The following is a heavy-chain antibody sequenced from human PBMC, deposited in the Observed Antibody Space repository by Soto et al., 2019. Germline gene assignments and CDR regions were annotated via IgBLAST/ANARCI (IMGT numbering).Heavy chain of an antibody. Sequence: SATLSLTCTVSGCSITSGGYYCSWIRQHPGKGLEWIGYIYYSGSTYYNPSLKSRVTISVDTSKNQFSLKLSSVTAADTAVYYCARVSGSYYYGMDVWGQGTTVT. D-gene: IGHD1-26*01. J-gene: IGHJ6*02. V-gene: IGHV4-31*03. CDR2: IYYSGST. CDR3: ARVSGSYYYGMDV. CDR1: GCSITSGGYY.